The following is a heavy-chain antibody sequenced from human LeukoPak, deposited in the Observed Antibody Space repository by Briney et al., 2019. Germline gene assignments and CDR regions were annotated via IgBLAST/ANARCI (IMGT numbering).Heavy chain of an antibody. CDR1: GINFRCYA. CDR3: ATAYSSGWADY. V-gene: IGHV3-30*04. D-gene: IGHD6-19*01. J-gene: IGHJ4*02. CDR2: ISYDGSNK. Sequence: GGSLRLSCAASGINFRCYAMHWVRQAPGKGLEWVAIISYDGSNKNYADSVKGRLTISRDNSNNMLFLQLNSLRTDDTAVYFCATAYSSGWADYWGQGTLVTVSS.